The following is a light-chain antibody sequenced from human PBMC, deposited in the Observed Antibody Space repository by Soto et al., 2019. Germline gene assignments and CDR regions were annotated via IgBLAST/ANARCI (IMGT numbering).Light chain of an antibody. CDR2: WAS. Sequence: DIVMTQSPDSLAVSLGERATINCKSSQSVLFSPNNKNYLAWYQQKPGQPPKLLIYWASTRESGVPDRFSGSGYGRDFPITISSLQAEDVEFYYCQQYHSAPQTFGQGTKVEIK. CDR3: QQYHSAPQT. CDR1: QSVLFSPNNKNY. V-gene: IGKV4-1*01. J-gene: IGKJ1*01.